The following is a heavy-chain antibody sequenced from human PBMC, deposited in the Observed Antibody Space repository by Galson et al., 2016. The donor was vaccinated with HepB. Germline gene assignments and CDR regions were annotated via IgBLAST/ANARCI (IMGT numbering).Heavy chain of an antibody. J-gene: IGHJ4*02. CDR2: IHHRGGP. CDR1: GYSIGSGYY. CDR3: GRGCGGDDCYLFDY. V-gene: IGHV4-38-2*01. D-gene: IGHD2-21*02. Sequence: SETLSLTCGVSGYSIGSGYYWGWMRQAPGKGLEWIAIIHHRGGPYYNPSLKSRITISLDTSTYQLSLRLTSVTAAATAVYYWGRGCGGDDCYLFDYWGQGTLVTVSS.